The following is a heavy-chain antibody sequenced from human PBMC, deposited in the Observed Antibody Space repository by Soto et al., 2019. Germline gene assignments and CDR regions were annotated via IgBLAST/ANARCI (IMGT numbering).Heavy chain of an antibody. V-gene: IGHV3-23*01. CDR1: GFTFNSYA. J-gene: IGHJ4*02. Sequence: EVPLLESGGGLVQPGESLRLSCAASGFTFNSYAMSWVRQAPGKGLGWVSVISGSDDSTYYADSVKGRFTISRDNSKNTLYLQMNSLRAEDTAVYYCAKRSSSSTFDYWGQGTLVTVSS. CDR3: AKRSSSSTFDY. D-gene: IGHD6-6*01. CDR2: ISGSDDST.